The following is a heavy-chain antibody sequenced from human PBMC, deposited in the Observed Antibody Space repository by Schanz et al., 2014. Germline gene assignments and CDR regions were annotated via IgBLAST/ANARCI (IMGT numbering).Heavy chain of an antibody. CDR3: AKDRWRATVMVDAFDI. J-gene: IGHJ3*02. CDR2: IGPASDP. CDR1: GFTFSNYD. D-gene: IGHD4-4*01. V-gene: IGHV3-13*05. Sequence: EVQLVESGGGLVQPGGSLRLSCAASGFTFSNYDMHWVRQAIGKGLEWVSGIGPASDPYYAGSVKGRFTISRDNSKNTVHLQMNSLRSADTAVYFCAKDRWRATVMVDAFDIWGQGTKVTVSS.